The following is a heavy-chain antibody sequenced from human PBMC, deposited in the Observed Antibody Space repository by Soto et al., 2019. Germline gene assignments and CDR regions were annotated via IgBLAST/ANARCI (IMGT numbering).Heavy chain of an antibody. Sequence: QVQLQESGPGLVKPSQTLSLTCTVSGDSISSGGYYWSWIRQHPGKGLEWVGYIYYSGTTYYNPSLKSGVIISADTSKKQFTLQLSSVTAADTAVHYCARVTTQGNTRYGGYVDYWGQGILVTVSS. V-gene: IGHV4-31*03. D-gene: IGHD5-12*01. CDR2: IYYSGTT. J-gene: IGHJ4*02. CDR1: GDSISSGGYY. CDR3: ARVTTQGNTRYGGYVDY.